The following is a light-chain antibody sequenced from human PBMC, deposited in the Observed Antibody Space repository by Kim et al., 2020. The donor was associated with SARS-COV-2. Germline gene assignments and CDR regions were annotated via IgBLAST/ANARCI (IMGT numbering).Light chain of an antibody. CDR1: QSVSSNY. CDR3: QQYGTSRT. J-gene: IGKJ1*01. Sequence: EIVLTQSPGTLSLSPGERATLSCRASQSVSSNYLAWYQQKPGQAPRLLIYGASFRATGIPDRFGGSGSGTDFTLTISRLEPEDFAVYYCQQYGTSRTFGQGTKVDIK. V-gene: IGKV3-20*01. CDR2: GAS.